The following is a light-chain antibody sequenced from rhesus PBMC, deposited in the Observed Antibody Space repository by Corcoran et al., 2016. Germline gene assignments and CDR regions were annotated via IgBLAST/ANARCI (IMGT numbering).Light chain of an antibody. CDR1: ESVSVFGINL. V-gene: IGKV7-13*01. Sequence: DIVLTQSPASLAVSPGQRATTTCRASESVSVFGINLIPWYPQNPGQPPKLLIYQASNKDTGVPARFSVSGSGTEFTLTINPVEADDAADYYCLKSKNSPTFGQGTKVEIK. CDR3: LKSKNSPT. J-gene: IGKJ1*01. CDR2: QAS.